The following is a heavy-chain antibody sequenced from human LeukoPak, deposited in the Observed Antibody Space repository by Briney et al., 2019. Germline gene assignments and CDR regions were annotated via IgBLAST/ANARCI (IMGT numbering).Heavy chain of an antibody. J-gene: IGHJ4*02. CDR2: MYYRGST. Sequence: SETLSLTCTVSGVSISSFYWSWIRQPPGKGLEWIGYMYYRGSTNYNPSLKSRVIISEDTSKNQFSLKLTSVTAADTAVYYCARLVKDYDSSGYYYGNRFDYWGQGSLVTVSS. CDR1: GVSISSFY. D-gene: IGHD3-22*01. CDR3: ARLVKDYDSSGYYYGNRFDY. V-gene: IGHV4-59*08.